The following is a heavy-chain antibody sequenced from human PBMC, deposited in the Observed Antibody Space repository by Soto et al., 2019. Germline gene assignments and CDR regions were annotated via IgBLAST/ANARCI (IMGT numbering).Heavy chain of an antibody. V-gene: IGHV2-5*02. CDR2: IYWDDDK. CDR1: GFSLSTSGVG. D-gene: IGHD3-10*01. J-gene: IGHJ5*02. Sequence: QITLKESGPTLVKPTQTLTLTCTFSGFSLSTSGVGVGWIRQPPGKALEWLAVIYWDDDKRYRPSLKSRLTITKDTSKNQVVLTMTNMDPVDTATYYCARQALYYPFDPWGQGTLVTVSS. CDR3: ARQALYYPFDP.